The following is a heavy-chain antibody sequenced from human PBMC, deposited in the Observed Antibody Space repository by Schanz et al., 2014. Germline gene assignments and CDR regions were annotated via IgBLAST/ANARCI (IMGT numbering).Heavy chain of an antibody. CDR3: ARGIITMVRGGDVGAFDM. D-gene: IGHD3-10*01. V-gene: IGHV3-33*01. CDR2: ISYDGSSK. J-gene: IGHJ3*02. CDR1: GFTFRSYG. Sequence: QVQLVESGGGVVQPGRSLRLSCAASGFTFRSYGMHWVRQAPGKGLEWVALISYDGSSKNHADSVQGRFTISRDNSKNALYLQMDSLRAEDTAVYYRARGIITMVRGGDVGAFDMWGQGTMVTVSS.